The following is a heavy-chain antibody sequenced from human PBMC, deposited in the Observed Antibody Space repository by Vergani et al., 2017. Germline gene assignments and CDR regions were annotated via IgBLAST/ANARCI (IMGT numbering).Heavy chain of an antibody. J-gene: IGHJ6*02. D-gene: IGHD3-10*01. CDR1: GFTFRSKP. V-gene: IGHV3-23*01. CDR3: AKTVVRYYYYYGMDV. CDR2: ISGSGGST. Sequence: EVQLLESGGALVQPGGSLGLSCAAPGFTFRSKPLSWFGQAPGKGVKWVSGISGSGGSTYYADSVKGQFTISRDNSKNTLYLQMNSLRAEDTAVYYCAKTVVRYYYYYGMDVWGQGTTVTVSS.